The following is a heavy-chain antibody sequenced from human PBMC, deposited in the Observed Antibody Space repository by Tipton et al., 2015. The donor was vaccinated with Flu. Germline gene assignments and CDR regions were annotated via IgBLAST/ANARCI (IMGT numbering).Heavy chain of an antibody. V-gene: IGHV4-59*01. CDR2: IYYSGST. D-gene: IGHD3-3*01. J-gene: IGHJ3*02. CDR3: ARSATNDFWSGSRRGGGFDI. CDR1: GGSISSYY. Sequence: GLVKPSETLSLTCTVSGGSISSYYWSWIRQPPGKGLEWIAYIYYSGSTNYNPSLKSRVTISVDRSKNQFSLKLSSVTAADTAVHYCARSATNDFWSGSRRGGGFDIWGQGTKVTVSS.